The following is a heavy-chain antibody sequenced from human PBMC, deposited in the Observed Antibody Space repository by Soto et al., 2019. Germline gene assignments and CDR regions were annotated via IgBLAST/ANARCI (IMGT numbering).Heavy chain of an antibody. V-gene: IGHV4-39*01. Sequence: QLQLQESGPGLVKPSETLSLTCTVSGGSISSSSYYWGWIRQPPGKGLEWIGSIYYSGSTYYNPSLKSRVTISVDTSKNQFSLKLSSVTAADTAVYYCARRLDCNDNIWFDPWGQGTLVTVSS. CDR3: ARRLDCNDNIWFDP. CDR2: IYYSGST. D-gene: IGHD1-1*01. J-gene: IGHJ5*02. CDR1: GGSISSSSYY.